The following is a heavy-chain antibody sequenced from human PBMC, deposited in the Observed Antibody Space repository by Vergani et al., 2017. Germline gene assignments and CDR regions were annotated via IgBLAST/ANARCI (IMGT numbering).Heavy chain of an antibody. D-gene: IGHD5-12*01. CDR1: RSTFKTYG. V-gene: IGHV3-33*06. J-gene: IGHJ6*02. CDR3: AKANPRNSGYDYLYYYHAMDV. CDR2: IYYDGSNA. Sequence: QGQLVESGGGIVQPGRSLTLSCVASRSTFKTYGMHWVRQAPGKGLEWVGLIYYDGSNAYYADSVKGRFTISRDSSKNTLYLQMNSLSAGDTAVYYCAKANPRNSGYDYLYYYHAMDVWGQGTTVTVSS.